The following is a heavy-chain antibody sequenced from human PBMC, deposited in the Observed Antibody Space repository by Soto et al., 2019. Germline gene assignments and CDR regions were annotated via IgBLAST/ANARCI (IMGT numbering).Heavy chain of an antibody. CDR1: VFSFSLFW. Sequence: RGSLRLSCSASVFSFSLFWMSWVRQTPGKGLEWVANINEDGSEKFFADSVKGRFTISRDNAKNSLSLQMNSLTADDTAVYYCARTGWPQSSYYFDYWGQGTLVTVSS. CDR3: ARTGWPQSSYYFDY. J-gene: IGHJ4*02. V-gene: IGHV3-7*03. D-gene: IGHD3-16*01. CDR2: INEDGSEK.